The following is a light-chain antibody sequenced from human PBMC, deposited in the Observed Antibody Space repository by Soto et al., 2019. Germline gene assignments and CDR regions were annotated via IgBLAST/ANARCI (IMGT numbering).Light chain of an antibody. Sequence: DIVVTQSPDSLAVSLGERATINCKSSQSLLSTSNNNNYLAWYQQRPGQPPTLLIYWARTRESGVPARFSGSGSGTSFTLPISSLQDAAVAVYYCQQYSRRPLTFGGGTRVEIK. CDR1: QSLLSTSNNNNY. V-gene: IGKV4-1*01. CDR3: QQYSRRPLT. J-gene: IGKJ4*01. CDR2: WAR.